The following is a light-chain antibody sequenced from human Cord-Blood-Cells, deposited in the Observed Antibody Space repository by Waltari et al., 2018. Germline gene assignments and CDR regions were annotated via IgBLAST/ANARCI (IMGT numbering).Light chain of an antibody. CDR2: QDS. CDR3: QAWDSSTRV. CDR1: KLGDQY. V-gene: IGLV3-1*01. Sequence: SYELTQPPSVSVSPGQTASITCSGDKLGDQYACWYQQKPGQSPVLVIYQDSKRPSGIPEQFAGSSSGNTATLTISGTQAMDEADYYCQAWDSSTRVFGGGTKLTVL. J-gene: IGLJ3*02.